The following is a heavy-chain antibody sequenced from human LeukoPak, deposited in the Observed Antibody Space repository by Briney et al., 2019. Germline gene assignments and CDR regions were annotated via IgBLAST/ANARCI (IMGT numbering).Heavy chain of an antibody. V-gene: IGHV1-69*05. Sequence: SVTVSFTASGGAFSIYAISWVRQAPGQGLEWMGGIIPIFGTANYAQKFQGRVTITTDEATSTAYMELSSLRSEDTAVYYCARDRKRSRGAAAGTYDYWGQGSLVTVSS. J-gene: IGHJ4*02. CDR1: GGAFSIYA. CDR2: IIPIFGTA. D-gene: IGHD6-13*01. CDR3: ARDRKRSRGAAAGTYDY.